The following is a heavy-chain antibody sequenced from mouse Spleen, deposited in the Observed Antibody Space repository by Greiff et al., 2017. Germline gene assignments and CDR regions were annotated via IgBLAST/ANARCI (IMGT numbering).Heavy chain of an antibody. CDR2: IRNKANGYTT. Sequence: EVKLVESGGGLVQPGGSLSLSCAASGFTFTDYYMSWVRQPPGKALEWLGFIRNKANGYTTEYSASVKGRFTISRDNSQSILYLQMNALRAEDSATYYCARYKGAGRFDYWGQGTTLTVSS. V-gene: IGHV7-3*01. CDR3: ARYKGAGRFDY. CDR1: GFTFTDYY. J-gene: IGHJ2*01.